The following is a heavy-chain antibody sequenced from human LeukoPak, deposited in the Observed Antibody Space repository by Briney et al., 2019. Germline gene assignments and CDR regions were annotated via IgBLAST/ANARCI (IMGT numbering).Heavy chain of an antibody. Sequence: ASVKVSCKASGGTFSNYAISWVRQAPGQGLEWMGGIIPIFGTANYAQKFQGRVTMTRDTSTSTVYMELSSLRSEDTAVYYCARDLAVDTAMGDFDYWGQGTLVTVSS. V-gene: IGHV1-69*05. D-gene: IGHD5-18*01. CDR1: GGTFSNYA. CDR2: IIPIFGTA. CDR3: ARDLAVDTAMGDFDY. J-gene: IGHJ4*02.